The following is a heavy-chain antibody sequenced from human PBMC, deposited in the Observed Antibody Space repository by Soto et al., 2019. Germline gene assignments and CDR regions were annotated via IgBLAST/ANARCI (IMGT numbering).Heavy chain of an antibody. CDR3: TTDWVLGYCISTSCYQGAARDV. J-gene: IGHJ6*01. CDR2: IYSGGST. D-gene: IGHD2-2*01. CDR1: GFTVSSNY. Sequence: PGGSLRLSCAASGFTVSSNYMSWVRQAPGKGLEWVSVIYSGGSTYYADSVKGRFTISRDNAKNSLYLQMNSLRAEDTAVYYCTTDWVLGYCISTSCYQGAARDVWGRGTTVTVSS. V-gene: IGHV3-53*01.